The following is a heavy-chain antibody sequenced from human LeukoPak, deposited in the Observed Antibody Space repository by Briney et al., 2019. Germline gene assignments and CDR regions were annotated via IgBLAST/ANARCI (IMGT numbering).Heavy chain of an antibody. CDR3: ATTRFLHWLLTGENDY. V-gene: IGHV3-74*01. D-gene: IGHD3-3*01. Sequence: PGGSLRLSCAASGFTFSNYWMHWVRQAPGKGLVWVSRINSDGSATNYADSVKGRFTISRDNAKNTLYLQMSSLRAEDTAVYYCATTRFLHWLLTGENDYWGQGILVTVSS. J-gene: IGHJ4*02. CDR1: GFTFSNYW. CDR2: INSDGSAT.